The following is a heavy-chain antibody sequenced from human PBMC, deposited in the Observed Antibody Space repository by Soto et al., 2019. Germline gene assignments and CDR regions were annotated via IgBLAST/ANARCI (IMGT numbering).Heavy chain of an antibody. CDR3: AGARDYSGYDYYYYYYGMDV. J-gene: IGHJ6*02. CDR1: GGSISSGGYY. D-gene: IGHD5-12*01. V-gene: IGHV4-31*03. Sequence: SETLSLTCTVSGGSISSGGYYWSWIRQHPGKGLEWIGYIYYSGSTYYNPSLKSRVTISVDTSKNQFSLKLSSVTAADTAVYYCAGARDYSGYDYYYYYYGMDVWGQGTTVTVSS. CDR2: IYYSGST.